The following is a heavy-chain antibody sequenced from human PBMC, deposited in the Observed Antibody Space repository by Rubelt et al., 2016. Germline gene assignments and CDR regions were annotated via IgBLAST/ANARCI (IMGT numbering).Heavy chain of an antibody. CDR2: INHSGST. D-gene: IGHD6-19*01. V-gene: IGHV4-34*01. Sequence: QVQLQQWGAGLLKPSETLSLTCAVHGGSFSGYYWSWIRQPPGKGLEWIGEINHSGSTNYNPSLKSRVNLSLDTSKSQFSLRLSSVSAADTCVYFCARAGSSGPPPLWGPGTLVTVSS. CDR1: GGSFSGYY. CDR3: ARAGSSGPPPL. J-gene: IGHJ4*02.